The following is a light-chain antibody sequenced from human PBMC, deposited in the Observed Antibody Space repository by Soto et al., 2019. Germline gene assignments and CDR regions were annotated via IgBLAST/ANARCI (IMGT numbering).Light chain of an antibody. CDR2: EVT. J-gene: IGLJ3*02. Sequence: QSALTQPPSASGSPGQSVTISCTGTSSDAGAYNYVSWYQQHAGKAPKLVIYEVTKRPSGVPDRFSGSKSANTASLTVSGLQAEYEADYYCSSFASSNTWVFGGGTKVTVL. V-gene: IGLV2-8*01. CDR3: SSFASSNTWV. CDR1: SSDAGAYNY.